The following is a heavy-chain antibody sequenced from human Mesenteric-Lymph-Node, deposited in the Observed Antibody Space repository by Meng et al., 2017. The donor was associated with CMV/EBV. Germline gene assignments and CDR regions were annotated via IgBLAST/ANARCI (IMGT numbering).Heavy chain of an antibody. CDR2: INPKTGGR. CDR1: GYTFIDYY. CDR3: ARDRDTDWYSPFDY. J-gene: IGHJ4*02. Sequence: QVQLVQSGAEGKKPGASVTVSCKASGYTFIDYYINWVRQAPGQGLEWMGRINPKTGGRSYAQNFQGRVTMTRDTSINTAYMEVNRLNSDDTAMYYCARDRDTDWYSPFDYWGPGTLVTVSS. V-gene: IGHV1-2*06. D-gene: IGHD3-9*01.